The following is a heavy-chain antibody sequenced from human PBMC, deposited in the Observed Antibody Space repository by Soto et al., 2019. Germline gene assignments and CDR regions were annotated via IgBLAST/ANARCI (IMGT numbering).Heavy chain of an antibody. V-gene: IGHV3-30-3*01. Sequence: QVPLVESGGGVVQPGTSLRLSCAASGFTLSSYSIHWVRQAPGKGLDWVAVISYDGNTQFYGDSVKGRFIVSRDNSRNTLYLQLNNLQAEDTAIYYCAKVSRPSRISTPDFDYWGQRTIVTVSS. CDR2: ISYDGNTQ. CDR1: GFTLSSYS. J-gene: IGHJ4*02. CDR3: AKVSRPSRISTPDFDY.